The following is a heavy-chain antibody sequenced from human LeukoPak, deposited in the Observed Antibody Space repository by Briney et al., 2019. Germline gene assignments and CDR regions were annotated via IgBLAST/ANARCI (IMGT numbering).Heavy chain of an antibody. CDR2: ISSSSSYI. J-gene: IGHJ3*02. V-gene: IGHV3-21*01. Sequence: PGGSLRLSCAASGFTFSSYSMNWVRQAPGKGLEWVSSISSSSSYIYYADSVKGRFTISRDNAKNSLYLQMNSLRAEDTAVYYCARLGGYSYPRRGAFDIWGQGTMVTVSS. D-gene: IGHD5-18*01. CDR3: ARLGGYSYPRRGAFDI. CDR1: GFTFSSYS.